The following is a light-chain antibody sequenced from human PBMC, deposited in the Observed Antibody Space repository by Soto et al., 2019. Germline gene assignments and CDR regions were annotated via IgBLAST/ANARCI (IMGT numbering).Light chain of an antibody. CDR2: GAS. CDR3: QQYNNWPIT. V-gene: IGKV3-15*01. CDR1: QIILTN. J-gene: IGKJ5*01. Sequence: IVMTHSPATLSVSRGDRATLSCRASQIILTNLAWYQQKPGQAPRLLIYGASTRATGIPARFSGSGSGTEFTLTISSLQSEDFEIYYCQQYNNWPITFCQGTRLEIK.